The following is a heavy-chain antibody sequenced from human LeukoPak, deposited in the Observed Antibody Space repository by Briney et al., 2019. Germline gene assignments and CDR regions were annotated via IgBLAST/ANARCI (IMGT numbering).Heavy chain of an antibody. D-gene: IGHD2-2*01. CDR2: ISAYNGNT. CDR1: GYTFTIFG. CDR3: ARVLRYCSSNSCYLNWFDP. V-gene: IGHV1-18*01. Sequence: GASVKVSCKASGYTFTIFGISWVRQAPGQGLELMGWISAYNGNTNYAQKLQGRVNMTTDTSTSKASMELRSLRSDDTAVYYCARVLRYCSSNSCYLNWFDPWGQGTLVTVSS. J-gene: IGHJ5*02.